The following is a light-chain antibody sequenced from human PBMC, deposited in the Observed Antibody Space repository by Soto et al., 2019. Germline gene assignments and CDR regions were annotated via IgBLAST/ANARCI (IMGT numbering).Light chain of an antibody. CDR2: GAS. J-gene: IGKJ1*01. CDR1: QSVSSSY. Sequence: EIVLTQSPGTLSLSPGERATLSCRASQSVSSSYLAWYQQKPGQAPRLLIYGASSRATGIPDRFSGSGSGTHFTLPSSRLEPEDFAVYYCQQYGSSPQTFGQGTKEELK. V-gene: IGKV3-20*01. CDR3: QQYGSSPQT.